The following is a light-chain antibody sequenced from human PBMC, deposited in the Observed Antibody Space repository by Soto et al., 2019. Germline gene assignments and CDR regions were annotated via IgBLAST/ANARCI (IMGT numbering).Light chain of an antibody. CDR1: QSVSNNY. V-gene: IGKV3-20*01. Sequence: EIGLKQSPGTLSLSPGERATLSCRASQSVSNNYLAWYQQKPGQAPRLLIYGASNRATGIPDRFSGSGSWTDFTLTISSLEPEDFAVYYCQQYGSSGTFGQGTKVDIK. CDR3: QQYGSSGT. CDR2: GAS. J-gene: IGKJ1*01.